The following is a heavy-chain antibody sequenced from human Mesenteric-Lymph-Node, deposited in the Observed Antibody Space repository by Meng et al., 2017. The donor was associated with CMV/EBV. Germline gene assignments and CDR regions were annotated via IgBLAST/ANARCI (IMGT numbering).Heavy chain of an antibody. CDR2: ITGSGVST. D-gene: IGHD4-23*01. CDR3: ARGAVGDY. J-gene: IGHJ4*02. Sequence: GESLKISCAASGFTFSSYAMSWVRQAPGKGLEWVSAITGSGVSTYYADSVKGRFTISRENAKNTLYLEMNSLRADDTAVYYCARGAVGDYWGQGTLVTVSS. CDR1: GFTFSSYA. V-gene: IGHV3-23*01.